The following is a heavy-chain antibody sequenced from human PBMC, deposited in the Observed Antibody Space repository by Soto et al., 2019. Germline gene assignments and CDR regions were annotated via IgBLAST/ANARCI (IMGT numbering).Heavy chain of an antibody. D-gene: IGHD3-10*01. J-gene: IGHJ6*02. CDR1: GGSIRSYY. Sequence: LSLTCSVSGGSIRSYYWSWIRQPPRKGQEWIGYINYSGSTNYNPSLKSRVTISVDTSKNQFSLKLSSVTAADSAVYYCERDGRFGELYAYYYCGMDVWGQGSTVTVS. V-gene: IGHV4-59*01. CDR3: ERDGRFGELYAYYYCGMDV. CDR2: INYSGST.